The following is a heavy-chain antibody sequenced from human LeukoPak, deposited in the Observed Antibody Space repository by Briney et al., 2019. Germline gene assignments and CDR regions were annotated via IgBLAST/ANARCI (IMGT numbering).Heavy chain of an antibody. V-gene: IGHV3-30*02. CDR2: IWFDESVK. CDR1: GFTFSTYG. CDR3: AKGHNSASYSYDY. J-gene: IGHJ4*02. D-gene: IGHD1-1*01. Sequence: GGSLRLSCAASGFTFSTYGMHWVRQTPGKGLGWVALIWFDESVKYYVDSVKGRFTITSDNSKNTLYVQKNSLRPADTATYYCAKGHNSASYSYDYWGQGTLVTVSS.